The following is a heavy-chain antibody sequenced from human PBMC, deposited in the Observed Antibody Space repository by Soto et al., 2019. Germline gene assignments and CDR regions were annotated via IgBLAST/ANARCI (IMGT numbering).Heavy chain of an antibody. CDR2: VYYRGRS. CDR3: VSQRFTVITHAYFYY. Sequence: SETLSLTCTVSGGSVTNSSYYWGWIRQSPGKGLEWIGSVYYRGRSYSKSSVKSRVTISVDTSKNQFSLNLNSVTASDTAVYFCVSQRFTVITHAYFYYLGPGAVLTISS. V-gene: IGHV4-39*01. CDR1: GGSVTNSSYY. J-gene: IGHJ4*02. D-gene: IGHD1-20*01.